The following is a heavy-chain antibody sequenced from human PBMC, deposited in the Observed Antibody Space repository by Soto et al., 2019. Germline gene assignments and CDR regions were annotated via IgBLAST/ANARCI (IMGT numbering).Heavy chain of an antibody. V-gene: IGHV3-11*01. CDR1: GFTFSDYY. D-gene: IGHD2-21*02. Sequence: GGSLRLSCAASGFTFSDYYMSWIRQAPGKGLEWVSYISSSGSTIYYADSVKGRFTISRDNAKNSLYLQMNSLRAEDTAVYYCARALVVVTAYDYYFDYWGQGTLVTVSS. CDR2: ISSSGSTI. CDR3: ARALVVVTAYDYYFDY. J-gene: IGHJ4*02.